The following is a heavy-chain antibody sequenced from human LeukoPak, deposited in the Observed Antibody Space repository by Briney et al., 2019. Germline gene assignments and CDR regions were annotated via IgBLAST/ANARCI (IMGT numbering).Heavy chain of an antibody. CDR1: GFTFSSYS. D-gene: IGHD4-11*01. Sequence: GGSLRLSCAASGFTFSSYSMSWVRQAPGKGLEWVSVIYSGGSTYYADSVKGRFTISRDNSKNTLYLQMNSLRAEDTAVYYCARDLAWDVPSNSGDYWGQGTLVTVSS. J-gene: IGHJ4*02. CDR3: ARDLAWDVPSNSGDY. V-gene: IGHV3-66*01. CDR2: IYSGGST.